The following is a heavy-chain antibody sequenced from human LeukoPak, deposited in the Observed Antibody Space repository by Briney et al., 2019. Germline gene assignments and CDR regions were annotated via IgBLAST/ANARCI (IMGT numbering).Heavy chain of an antibody. J-gene: IGHJ6*03. CDR3: AREVHDYSNSEDYYYMDV. Sequence: GGSLRLSCAASGFTFSSYSMNWVRQAPGKGLEWVSSISSSSSYIYYADSVKGRFTISRDNAKNSLYLQMNSLRAEDTAEYYCAREVHDYSNSEDYYYMDVWGKGTTVTVSS. CDR2: ISSSSSYI. D-gene: IGHD4-11*01. V-gene: IGHV3-21*01. CDR1: GFTFSSYS.